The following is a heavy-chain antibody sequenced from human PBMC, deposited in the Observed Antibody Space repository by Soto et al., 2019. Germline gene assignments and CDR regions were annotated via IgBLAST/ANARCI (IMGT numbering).Heavy chain of an antibody. V-gene: IGHV6-1*01. CDR3: ARAAVACEAFDL. D-gene: IGHD2-15*01. CDR1: GDSGSTNSAT. Sequence: QIQLQQSGPGLVKPSQTLSLTCVISGDSGSTNSATWHWIRQSPSRGLEWLGRTYLRSKWYNEYAVSVKSRFAIRPVTSQNLFSLQLSSVTPEDSAVYFCARAAVACEAFDLWCQGTVVTVSS. J-gene: IGHJ3*01. CDR2: TYLRSKWYN.